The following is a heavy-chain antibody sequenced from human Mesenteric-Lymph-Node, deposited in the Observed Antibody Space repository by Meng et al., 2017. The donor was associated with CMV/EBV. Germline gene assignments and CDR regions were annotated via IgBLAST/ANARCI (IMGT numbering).Heavy chain of an antibody. V-gene: IGHV1-69*13. J-gene: IGHJ6*02. CDR2: TIPISGTT. CDR1: GGTFSDYV. Sequence: SVKVSCKASGGTFSDYVINWVRQAPGQGLEWMGGTIPISGTTNYAQNFQGRVTITADEMTGTAYMELSSLRSEDTAVYYCTSTSRKYYYGMDVWGQGTTVTVSS. D-gene: IGHD2-2*01. CDR3: TSTSRKYYYGMDV.